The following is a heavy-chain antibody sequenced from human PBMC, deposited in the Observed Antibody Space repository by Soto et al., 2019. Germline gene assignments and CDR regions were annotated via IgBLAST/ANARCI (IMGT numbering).Heavy chain of an antibody. CDR3: ARHTPAISISDH. CDR2: IYYSGST. V-gene: IGHV4-30-4*01. D-gene: IGHD2-15*01. Sequence: QPPGKGLEWIGYIYYSGSTYYNPSLKSRVTISVDTSKNQFSLRLSSVTAADTAVYYCARHTPAISISDHWGQGTLVTVSS. J-gene: IGHJ4*02.